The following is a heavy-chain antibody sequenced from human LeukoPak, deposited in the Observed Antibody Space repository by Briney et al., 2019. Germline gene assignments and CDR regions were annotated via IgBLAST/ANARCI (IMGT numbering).Heavy chain of an antibody. CDR1: GFTFSSYG. J-gene: IGHJ6*02. CDR2: ISYDGSNK. CDR3: AKGDSSSWADYYYYYYGMDV. D-gene: IGHD6-13*01. Sequence: GGSLRLSCAASGFTFSSYGMHWVRQAPGKGLEWVAVISYDGSNKYYADSVKGRFTISRDNSKNTLYLQMNSLRAEDTAVYYCAKGDSSSWADYYYYYYGMDVWGQGTTVTVSS. V-gene: IGHV3-30*18.